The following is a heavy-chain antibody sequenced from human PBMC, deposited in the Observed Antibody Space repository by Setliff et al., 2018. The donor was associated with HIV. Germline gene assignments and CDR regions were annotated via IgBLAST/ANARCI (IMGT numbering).Heavy chain of an antibody. V-gene: IGHV6-1*01. CDR2: TYYRSKWYI. J-gene: IGHJ4*02. CDR1: GDSVSSNNAA. Sequence: SQTLSLTCAISGDSVSSNNAAWNWVRQSPSRGLEWLGRTYYRSKWYINYALSVKSRITISPDTSKNQFSLQLNSVTPDDTAVYYCARGSYGSVLLWGQGTLVTVSS. D-gene: IGHD6-19*01. CDR3: ARGSYGSVLL.